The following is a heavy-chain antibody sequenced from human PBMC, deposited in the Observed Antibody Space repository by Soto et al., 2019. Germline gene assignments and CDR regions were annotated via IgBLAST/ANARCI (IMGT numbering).Heavy chain of an antibody. CDR1: GFTFSGSD. CDR3: VRETGFTTTSDAFNI. CDR2: IGTGGDT. V-gene: IGHV3-13*01. Sequence: EVQLVESGGGLVQPGGSLRLSCAASGFTFSGSDMNWVRHTRGKGLEWVSGIGTGGDTYYADSVRGRFTISREDAKVSLYLQMNSLRVEDTAVYYCVRETGFTTTSDAFNIWGQGTMVTVSS. D-gene: IGHD1-1*01. J-gene: IGHJ3*02.